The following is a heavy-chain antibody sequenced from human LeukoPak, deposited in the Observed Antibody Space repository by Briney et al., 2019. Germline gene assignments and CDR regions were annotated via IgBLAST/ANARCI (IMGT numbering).Heavy chain of an antibody. CDR2: IYRGGST. D-gene: IGHD3-22*01. J-gene: IGHJ4*02. CDR1: GFTVGSNC. V-gene: IGHV3-66*04. Sequence: GGSLRLSCAASGFTVGSNCMSWVRQAPGKGLEWVSIIYRGGSTNYADSVKGRFTISRDTSKNTLYLQMNSLRAEDTAVYYCARLSANSSAYFFDYWGQGTLVTVSS. CDR3: ARLSANSSAYFFDY.